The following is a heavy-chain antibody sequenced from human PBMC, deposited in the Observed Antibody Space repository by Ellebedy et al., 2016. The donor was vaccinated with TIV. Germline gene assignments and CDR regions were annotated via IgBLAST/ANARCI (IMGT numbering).Heavy chain of an antibody. CDR1: GFTFSTYA. CDR2: INGNGGSA. V-gene: IGHV3-64D*09. D-gene: IGHD6-19*01. CDR3: AVVAGSWYFDL. J-gene: IGHJ2*01. Sequence: PGGSLRLSCSVSGFTFSTYAMHWVRQVPGKRPEYVSAINGNGGSAFYADSVKGRFTVSRDNSKNTMFLQMSSMRAEDTALYYCAVVAGSWYFDLWGRGTLVTVSS.